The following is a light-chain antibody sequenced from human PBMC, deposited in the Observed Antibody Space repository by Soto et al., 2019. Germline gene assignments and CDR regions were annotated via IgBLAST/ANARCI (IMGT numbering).Light chain of an antibody. V-gene: IGKV1-9*01. J-gene: IGKJ3*01. CDR3: QQVGSFPFT. CDR2: DAS. CDR1: QGISTH. Sequence: IQLTQSPSSLSASVGDRVTITCRASQGISTHLAWYQQKPGKAPNLLIYDASTLQSGVPSTFSGSGSGTDFTLPISSLQPEDFATYYCQQVGSFPFTFGPGTKVDI.